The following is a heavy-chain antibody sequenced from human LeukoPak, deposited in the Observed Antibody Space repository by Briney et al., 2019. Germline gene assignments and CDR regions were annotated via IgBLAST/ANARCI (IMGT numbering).Heavy chain of an antibody. D-gene: IGHD3-22*01. CDR2: ISYDGSNK. V-gene: IGHV3-30*18. Sequence: GGSLRLSCAASGFTFSNYWMSWVRQAPGKGLEWVAVISYDGSNKYYADSVKGRFTISRDNSKNTLYLQMNSLRAEDTAVYYCAKDWHYYDSSGYPSDAFDIWGQGTMVTVSS. J-gene: IGHJ3*02. CDR3: AKDWHYYDSSGYPSDAFDI. CDR1: GFTFSNYW.